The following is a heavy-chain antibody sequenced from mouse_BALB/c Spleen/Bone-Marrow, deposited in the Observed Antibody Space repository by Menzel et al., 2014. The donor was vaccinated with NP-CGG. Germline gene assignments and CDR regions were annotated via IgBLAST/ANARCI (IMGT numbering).Heavy chain of an antibody. D-gene: IGHD3-3*01. J-gene: IGHJ3*01. CDR3: ARGGTARAAWFAY. Sequence: VKLMESAAELARPGASVKMSCKASGYTFTSYTMHWIKQRPGQGLEWIGYINPSSAHTEYNQKFKDKTTLTADTSSSTAYMQLSSLTSEDSAVYYCARGGTARAAWFAYWGQGTLVTVSA. V-gene: IGHV1-4*02. CDR2: INPSSAHT. CDR1: GYTFTSYT.